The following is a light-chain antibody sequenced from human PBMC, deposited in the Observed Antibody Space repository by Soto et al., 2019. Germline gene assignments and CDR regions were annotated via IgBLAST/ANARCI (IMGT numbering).Light chain of an antibody. V-gene: IGLV1-40*01. CDR1: SSNIGAAYD. CDR2: GNN. CDR3: QSYDSSLSGWV. Sequence: QSVLTQPPSVSGAPGQRVTISCTRSSSNIGAAYDVHWYQHLPGTAHKLLIYGNNKRPSGVPDRFSGSKSGTSASLAITGLQAEDEADYYCQSYDSSLSGWVFGGGTKLTVL. J-gene: IGLJ3*02.